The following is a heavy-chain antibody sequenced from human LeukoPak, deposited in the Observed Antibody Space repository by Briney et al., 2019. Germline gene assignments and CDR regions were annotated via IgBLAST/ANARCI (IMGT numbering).Heavy chain of an antibody. J-gene: IGHJ4*02. CDR2: FDPEDGET. CDR3: ATAKGFSFDY. CDR1: GYTFTGYY. Sequence: ASVKVSCKASGYTFTGYYMHWVRQAPGKGLEWMGGFDPEDGETIYAQKFQGRVTMTEDTSTDTAYMELSSLRSEDTAVYYCATAKGFSFDYWGQGTLVTVSS. V-gene: IGHV1-24*01.